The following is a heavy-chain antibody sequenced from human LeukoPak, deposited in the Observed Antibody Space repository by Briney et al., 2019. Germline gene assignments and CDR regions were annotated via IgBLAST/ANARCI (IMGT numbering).Heavy chain of an antibody. Sequence: SAKVSCKASGGTFSSYAISSVRQAPGQGLEWMGGIIPIFGTANYAQKFQGRVTITTDESTSTAYMELSSLRSEDTAVYYCARTMVRGVIVGFDYWGQGTLVTVSS. CDR2: IIPIFGTA. D-gene: IGHD3-10*01. J-gene: IGHJ4*02. CDR3: ARTMVRGVIVGFDY. V-gene: IGHV1-69*05. CDR1: GGTFSSYA.